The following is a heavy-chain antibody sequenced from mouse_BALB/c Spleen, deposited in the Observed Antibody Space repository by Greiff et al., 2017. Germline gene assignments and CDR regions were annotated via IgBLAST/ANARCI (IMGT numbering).Heavy chain of an antibody. V-gene: IGHV5-6-5*01. D-gene: IGHD2-3*01. CDR3: ARRASYDGYYLDY. J-gene: IGHJ2*01. CDR1: GFTFSSYA. CDR2: ISSGGST. Sequence: EVMLVESGGGLVKPGGSLKLSCAASGFTFSSYAMSWVRQTPEKRLEWVASISSGGSTYYPDSVKGRFTISRDNARNILYLQMSSLRSEDTAMYYCARRASYDGYYLDYWGQGTTLTVSS.